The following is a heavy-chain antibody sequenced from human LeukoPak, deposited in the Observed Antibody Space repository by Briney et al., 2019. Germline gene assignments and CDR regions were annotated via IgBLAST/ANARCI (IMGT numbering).Heavy chain of an antibody. D-gene: IGHD3-16*01. J-gene: IGHJ4*02. V-gene: IGHV1-46*01. CDR1: GYTFTSYY. Sequence: ASVKVSCKASGYTFTSYYMHWVRQAPGQGLERMGIINPSGGSTSYAQKFQGRVTMTRDTSTSTVYMELSSLRSEDTAVYYCASKGGDHYFDYWGQGTLVTVSS. CDR3: ASKGGDHYFDY. CDR2: INPSGGST.